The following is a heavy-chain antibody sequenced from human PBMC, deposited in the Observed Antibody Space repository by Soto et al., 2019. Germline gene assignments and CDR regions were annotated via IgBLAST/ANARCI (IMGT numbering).Heavy chain of an antibody. CDR3: ARESVAGNFDY. CDR2: IYYSGST. CDR1: GGSISSYY. J-gene: IGHJ4*03. D-gene: IGHD2-15*01. V-gene: IGHV4-59*01. Sequence: SETLSLTCTVSGGSISSYYWSWIRQPPGKGLEWIGYIYYSGSTNYNPSLKSRVTISVDTSKNQFSLKLSSVTAADTAVYYCARESVAGNFDYWGRGAMVTVSS.